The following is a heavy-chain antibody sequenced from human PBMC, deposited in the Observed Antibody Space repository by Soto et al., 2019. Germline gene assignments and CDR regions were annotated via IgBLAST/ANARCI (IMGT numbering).Heavy chain of an antibody. CDR2: INGDGTDT. V-gene: IGHV3-74*03. Sequence: PGGSLRLSCAASGFTFSMYWMHWVRQAPGKGLLWVSRINGDGTDTTYADSVKGRFTISRDNAKNTVYLQMNGLRAEDTAVYYCASSGGFDYWGQGTLVTVSS. D-gene: IGHD3-16*01. J-gene: IGHJ4*02. CDR1: GFTFSMYW. CDR3: ASSGGFDY.